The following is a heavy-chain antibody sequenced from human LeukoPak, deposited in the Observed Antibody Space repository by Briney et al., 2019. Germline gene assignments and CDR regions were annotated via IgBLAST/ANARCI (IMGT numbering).Heavy chain of an antibody. Sequence: GGSLRLSCAASGFTFSSYAMSWVRQAPGKGLEWVSAISGGGGGTYYADSVKGRFTISRDNSKNTLYLQMNSLRAEDTAVYYCAKDPHGRVKGYFDYWGQGTLVTVSS. CDR3: AKDPHGRVKGYFDY. J-gene: IGHJ4*02. V-gene: IGHV3-23*01. D-gene: IGHD1-26*01. CDR1: GFTFSSYA. CDR2: ISGGGGGT.